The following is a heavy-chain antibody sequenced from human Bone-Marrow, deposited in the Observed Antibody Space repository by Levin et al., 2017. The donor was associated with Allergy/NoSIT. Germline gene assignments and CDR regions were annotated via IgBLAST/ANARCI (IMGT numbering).Heavy chain of an antibody. V-gene: IGHV2-70*11. CDR1: GFSLSSSGMS. J-gene: IGHJ4*02. Sequence: GSGPTLVKPTQTLTLTCTFSGFSLSSSGMSVSWIRQPPGKALEFVARIDWDDDKYYSESLLTRLTVSKDTSKNQVVLTMTNMEPSDTATYFWARTLIVSTPRFDSWGQGILVTVSS. CDR3: ARTLIVSTPRFDS. D-gene: IGHD5/OR15-5a*01. CDR2: IDWDDDK.